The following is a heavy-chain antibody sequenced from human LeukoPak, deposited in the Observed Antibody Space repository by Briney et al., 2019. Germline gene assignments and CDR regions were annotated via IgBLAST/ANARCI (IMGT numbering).Heavy chain of an antibody. D-gene: IGHD6-19*01. CDR2: ITAIFGTP. Sequence: ASVKVSCKASGGTFSSYAISWVRQAPGQGLEWMGGITAIFGTPNYAQKFQGRVTISADESTSIVYMELSSLRSEDTAMYYCSRWYSSGWHYSSWGQGTLVAVSS. CDR1: GGTFSSYA. V-gene: IGHV1-69*13. J-gene: IGHJ4*02. CDR3: SRWYSSGWHYSS.